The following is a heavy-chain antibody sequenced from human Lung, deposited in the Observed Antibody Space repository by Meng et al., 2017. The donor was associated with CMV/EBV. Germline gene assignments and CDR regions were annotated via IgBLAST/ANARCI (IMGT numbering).Heavy chain of an antibody. Sequence: ASXXVSXKASGYTFTSFDINWVRQATGQGPEGMGWMNPNSGNTGYAQKSQGRVTLTRETSISTAYNQLSSLRSEDTTVYYCARGPSYLSGFPACWGRGPLVTVSS. J-gene: IGHJ4*02. D-gene: IGHD6-19*01. CDR2: MNPNSGNT. CDR3: ARGPSYLSGFPAC. V-gene: IGHV1-8*02. CDR1: GYTFTSFD.